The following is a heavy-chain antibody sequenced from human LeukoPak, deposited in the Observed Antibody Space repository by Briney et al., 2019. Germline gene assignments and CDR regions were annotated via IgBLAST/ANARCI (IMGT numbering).Heavy chain of an antibody. J-gene: IGHJ4*02. CDR2: ISSSSSYI. D-gene: IGHD5-18*01. Sequence: GGSLRLSCAASGFTFSSYSMNWVRQAPGKGLEWVSSISSSSSYIYYADSVKGRFTISRDNAKNSLYLQMNSLRAEDTAVYYCARFGGYSSHYFDYWGQGTLVTVSS. V-gene: IGHV3-21*01. CDR3: ARFGGYSSHYFDY. CDR1: GFTFSSYS.